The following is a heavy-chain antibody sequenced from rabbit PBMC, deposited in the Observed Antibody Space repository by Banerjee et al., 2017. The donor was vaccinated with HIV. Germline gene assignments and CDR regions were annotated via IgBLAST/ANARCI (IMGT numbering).Heavy chain of an antibody. CDR3: ARDMGVAAGYYFNL. V-gene: IGHV1S45*01. CDR2: IYVGADYT. J-gene: IGHJ4*01. D-gene: IGHD4-1*01. Sequence: QEQLEESGGGLVQPEGSLTLTCTASGFSFSYTDDMCWVRQAPGKGLEWIACIYVGADYTYYANWVKGRFTGSKTSSTTVTLQMTSLTAADTATYFCARDMGVAAGYYFNLWGPGTLVTVS. CDR1: GFSFSYTDD.